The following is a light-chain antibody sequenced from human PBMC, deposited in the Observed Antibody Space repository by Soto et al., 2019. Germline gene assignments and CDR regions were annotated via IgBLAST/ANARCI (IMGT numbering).Light chain of an antibody. J-gene: IGLJ1*01. CDR3: SSFSSAIAFV. CDR1: SSDIGAYNY. CDR2: EVT. Sequence: QSVLTQPASVSGSPGQSITISCTGTSSDIGAYNYVSWYQQHPGKAPKLMIYEVTNRPSGISNRFSGSRSGNTASLSISGLQAEDDDCYYCSSFSSAIAFVFGTGTKVTVL. V-gene: IGLV2-14*01.